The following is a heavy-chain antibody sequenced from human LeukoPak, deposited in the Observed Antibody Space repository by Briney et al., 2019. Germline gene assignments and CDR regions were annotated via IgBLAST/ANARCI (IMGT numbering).Heavy chain of an antibody. CDR3: AEEPSSGYIFDY. Sequence: PGGSLRLSCAASGFTFSSYGMHWVRQAPGKGLGWVAFIWYDGTNKYYADSVKGRFTISRGNSKNTLYLQMNSLRAEDTAVYYCAEEPSSGYIFDYWGQGTLVTVSS. V-gene: IGHV3-30*02. J-gene: IGHJ4*02. D-gene: IGHD6-13*01. CDR2: IWYDGTNK. CDR1: GFTFSSYG.